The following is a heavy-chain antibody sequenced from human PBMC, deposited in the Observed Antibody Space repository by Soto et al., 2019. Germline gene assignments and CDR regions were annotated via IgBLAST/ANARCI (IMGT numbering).Heavy chain of an antibody. D-gene: IGHD1-1*01. V-gene: IGHV1-69*12. J-gene: IGHJ4*01. CDR2: IIPMYGIA. Sequence: QVQLVQSGAEVKKPGSSVRVSCRTSGGTFKKYGFSWVRQAPGQGLEWMGGIIPMYGIANYGQIFQGRLTITDDASTNTVYMDLTSLKSVDTAVYYWAGEVGGTGLQLWGHGTQVTLSS. CDR3: AGEVGGTGLQL. CDR1: GGTFKKYG.